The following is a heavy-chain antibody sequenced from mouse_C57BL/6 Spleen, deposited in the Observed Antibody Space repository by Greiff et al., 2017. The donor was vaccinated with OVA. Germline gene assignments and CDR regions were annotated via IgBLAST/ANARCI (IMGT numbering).Heavy chain of an antibody. CDR2: IDPENGDT. D-gene: IGHD1-1*01. J-gene: IGHJ2*01. V-gene: IGHV14-4*01. CDR1: GFNIKDDY. Sequence: EVQLQESGAELVRPGASVKLSCTASGFNIKDDYMHWVKQRPEQGLEWIGWIDPENGDTEYASKFQGKATITADTSSNTAYLQLSSLTSEDTAVYYCTTPGGSSSDFDYWGQGTTLTVSS. CDR3: TTPGGSSSDFDY.